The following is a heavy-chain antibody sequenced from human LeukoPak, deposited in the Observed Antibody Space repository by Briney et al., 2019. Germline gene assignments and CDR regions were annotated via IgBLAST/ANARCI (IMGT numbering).Heavy chain of an antibody. CDR3: ARAADYYYYYMDV. J-gene: IGHJ6*03. V-gene: IGHV4-59*11. Sequence: SETLSLTCTVSGGSSSSHYWSWIRQPPGKGLEWIGYIYYSGSTNYNPSLNSRVTISVDTSKNQFSLKLSSVTAADTAVYYCARAADYYYYYMDVWGKGTTVTVSS. CDR2: IYYSGST. CDR1: GGSSSSHY.